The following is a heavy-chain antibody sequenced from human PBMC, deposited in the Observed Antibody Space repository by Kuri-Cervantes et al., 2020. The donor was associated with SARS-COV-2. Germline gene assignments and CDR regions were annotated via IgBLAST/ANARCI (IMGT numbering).Heavy chain of an antibody. D-gene: IGHD2-2*01. V-gene: IGHV4-38-2*02. CDR2: IYHSGST. CDR3: ARVRYCSSTSCRLGWYFDL. Sequence: SETLSLTCTVSGYSISSGYYWGWIRQPPGKGLEWIGSIYHSGSTYYSPSLKSRVTISVDTSKNQFSLKLSSVTAADTAVYNCARVRYCSSTSCRLGWYFDLWGRGTLVTVSS. J-gene: IGHJ2*01. CDR1: GYSISSGYY.